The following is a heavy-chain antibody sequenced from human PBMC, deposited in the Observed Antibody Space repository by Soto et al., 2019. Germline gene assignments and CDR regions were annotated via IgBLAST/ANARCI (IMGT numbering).Heavy chain of an antibody. J-gene: IGHJ6*02. CDR1: GGSISSGDDF. CDR3: ARDRAKWKDYYYYGMDV. Sequence: QVQLQESGPGLVKPSQTLSLTCTVSGGSISSGDDFWTWIRQPPGKGLEWIGYIYYSGSTNYNPSLKRRLTMSVDTSKNQFSLKLSSVTAADTAVYYCARDRAKWKDYYYYGMDVWGQGTTVTVSS. CDR2: IYYSGST. V-gene: IGHV4-30-4*01. D-gene: IGHD1-20*01.